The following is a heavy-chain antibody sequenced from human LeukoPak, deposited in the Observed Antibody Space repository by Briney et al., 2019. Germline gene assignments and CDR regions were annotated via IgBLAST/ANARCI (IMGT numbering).Heavy chain of an antibody. CDR3: VKTLRQWLVGY. V-gene: IGHV4-39*01. D-gene: IGHD6-19*01. CDR1: GFTFSSYA. Sequence: PGGSLRLSCAASGFTFSSYAMSWVRQTPGKGLEWIGSFRYGGSTFYNPSLKSRLTISVDTSKNQFSLHLSSVTAADTAVYYCVKTLRQWLVGYWGQGTLVTVSS. CDR2: FRYGGST. J-gene: IGHJ4*02.